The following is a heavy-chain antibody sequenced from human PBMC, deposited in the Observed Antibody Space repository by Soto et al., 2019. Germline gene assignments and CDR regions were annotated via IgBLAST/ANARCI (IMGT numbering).Heavy chain of an antibody. CDR1: GFTFSSYA. V-gene: IGHV3-23*01. D-gene: IGHD3-3*01. Sequence: EVQLLESGGGLVQPGGSLRLSCAASGFTFSSYAMSWVRQAPGKGLEWVSAISGSGGSTYYADSVKGRFTISRDNSKNTLYLQMNSLRAEDTAVYYCAKGSGDYDFWSGYIKTGEYFDYWGQGTLVTVSS. J-gene: IGHJ4*02. CDR2: ISGSGGST. CDR3: AKGSGDYDFWSGYIKTGEYFDY.